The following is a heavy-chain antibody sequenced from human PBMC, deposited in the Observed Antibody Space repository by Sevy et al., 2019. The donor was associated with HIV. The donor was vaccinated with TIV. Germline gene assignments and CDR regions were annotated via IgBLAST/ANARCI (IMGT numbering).Heavy chain of an antibody. J-gene: IGHJ6*02. CDR2: INHSGST. CDR3: ARGVVVVPAAMRRLFYYGMDV. V-gene: IGHV4-34*01. CDR1: GGSFSGYY. D-gene: IGHD2-2*01. Sequence: SETLSLTCAVYGGSFSGYYWSWIRQPPGKGLEWIGEINHSGSTNYNPSLKSRVTISVDKSKNQFSLKLSSVTAADTAVYYCARGVVVVPAAMRRLFYYGMDVWGQGTTVTVSS.